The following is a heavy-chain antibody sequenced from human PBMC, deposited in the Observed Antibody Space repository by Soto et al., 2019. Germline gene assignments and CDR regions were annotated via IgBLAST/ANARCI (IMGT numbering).Heavy chain of an antibody. CDR2: IYPGDSDT. CDR1: GYSFTSYW. Sequence: PGESLKISCKGSGYSFTSYWIGWVRQMPGKGLEWMGIIYPGDSDTRYSPSFQGQVTISADKSISTAYLQWSSLKASDTAMYYCARPPARQLGGDYYYYGMDVWGQGTTVTVSS. V-gene: IGHV5-51*01. J-gene: IGHJ6*02. CDR3: ARPPARQLGGDYYYYGMDV. D-gene: IGHD6-6*01.